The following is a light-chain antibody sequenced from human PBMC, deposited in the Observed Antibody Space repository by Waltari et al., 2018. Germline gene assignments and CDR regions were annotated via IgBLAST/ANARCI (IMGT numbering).Light chain of an antibody. J-gene: IGKJ4*01. CDR1: QTIFYSSTNKNY. Sequence: DIVMTQSPDSLAVSLGERATIHCQSSQTIFYSSTNKNYLAWYQQKPGQPPKLLIYWASTRESGVPDRFSGSGSGTDFSLTISSLQAEDVAVYYCQQFYSTPLTFGGGTKVEIK. V-gene: IGKV4-1*01. CDR2: WAS. CDR3: QQFYSTPLT.